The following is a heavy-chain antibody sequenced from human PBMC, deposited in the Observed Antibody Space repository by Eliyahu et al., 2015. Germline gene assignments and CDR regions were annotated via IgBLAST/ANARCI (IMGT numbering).Heavy chain of an antibody. CDR1: GXXFSNAG. CDR2: IKSKTDGGTT. V-gene: IGHV3-15*01. Sequence: EVQLVESGGGLVKPGGSLRLSCAASGXXFSNAGMSXVRQAPGKGLEWVGRIKSKTDGGTTDYAAPVKGRFTISRDDSKNTLYLQMNSLKTEDTAVYYCTTDVSTLRLGELSSWSFDYWGQGTLVTVSS. CDR3: TTDVSTLRLGELSSWSFDY. J-gene: IGHJ4*02. D-gene: IGHD3-16*02.